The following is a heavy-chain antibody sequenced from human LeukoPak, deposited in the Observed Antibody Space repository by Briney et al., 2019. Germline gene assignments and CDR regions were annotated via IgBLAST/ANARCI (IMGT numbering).Heavy chain of an antibody. CDR3: ARGPSGSPVAFDI. CDR1: GYTFTGYY. J-gene: IGHJ3*02. CDR2: INPNSGGT. D-gene: IGHD3-10*01. V-gene: IGHV1-2*02. Sequence: GASVKVSCKASGYTFTGYYMHWARQAPGQGLEWMGWINPNSGGTNYAQKFQGRVTMTRDTSISTAYMELSRLRSDDTAVYYCARGPSGSPVAFDIWGQGTMVTVSS.